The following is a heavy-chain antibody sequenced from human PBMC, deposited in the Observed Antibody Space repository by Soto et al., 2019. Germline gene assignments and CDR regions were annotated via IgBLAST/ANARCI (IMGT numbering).Heavy chain of an antibody. V-gene: IGHV4-39*02. Sequence: AVTLSLPWPCAGCSLRRTAYFWAWIRRPPGKGLEWIGSIDFRGTTYTNPSLESRVTISVDTSKNHFSLKLDSVTAADTALYYCSRRAPEGFDPWGRGTLV. CDR1: GCSLRRTAYF. CDR3: SRRAPEGFDP. CDR2: IDFRGTT. J-gene: IGHJ5*02.